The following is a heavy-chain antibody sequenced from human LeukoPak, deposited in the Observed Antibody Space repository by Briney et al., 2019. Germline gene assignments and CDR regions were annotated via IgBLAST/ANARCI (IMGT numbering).Heavy chain of an antibody. D-gene: IGHD6-13*01. CDR2: IRYDGSNK. V-gene: IGHV3-30*02. CDR1: GFTFSSYG. J-gene: IGHJ5*02. CDR3: ARVPRIEAGATGDWFDP. Sequence: PGGSLRLSCAASGFTFSSYGLHWVRQAPGKGLEWVAFIRYDGSNKYYADSVKGRFTISRDNSKNTLYLQMNSLRAEDTAVYYCARVPRIEAGATGDWFDPWGQGTVVTVSS.